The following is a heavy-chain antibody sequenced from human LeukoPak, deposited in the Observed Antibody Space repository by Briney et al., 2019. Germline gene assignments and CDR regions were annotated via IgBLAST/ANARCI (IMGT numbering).Heavy chain of an antibody. CDR3: ARGGRYRSPSPNWFDP. V-gene: IGHV3-21*01. Sequence: PGGSLRLSCSASGFIFSTYNMNWVRQAPGKALEWVSSITSSSSHTYYADSVKGRYTISRDNAKNSLYLQMDSLRAEDTAVYYCARGGRYRSPSPNWFDPWGQGTLVTVSS. J-gene: IGHJ5*02. D-gene: IGHD3-9*01. CDR1: GFIFSTYN. CDR2: ITSSSSHT.